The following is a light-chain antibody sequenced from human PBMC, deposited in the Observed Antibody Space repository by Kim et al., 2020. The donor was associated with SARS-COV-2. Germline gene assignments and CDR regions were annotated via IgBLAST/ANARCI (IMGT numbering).Light chain of an antibody. CDR1: QGISNF. V-gene: IGKV1-27*01. J-gene: IGKJ1*01. CDR3: QRCNSAPWT. CDR2: DAS. Sequence: ASGGDRVTITGRSSQGISNFLAWYQHKPGTVPKLLIYDASVLQSGVPSRFSGSGSGTDFTLTISSLQPEDVATYYCQRCNSAPWTFGQGTKVDIK.